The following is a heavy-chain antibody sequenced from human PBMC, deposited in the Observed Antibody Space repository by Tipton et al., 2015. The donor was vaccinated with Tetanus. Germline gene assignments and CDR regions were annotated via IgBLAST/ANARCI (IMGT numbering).Heavy chain of an antibody. J-gene: IGHJ6*02. Sequence: SLRLSCAASGFTFSGHGMHWVRQAPGKGLEWVAVISADGSIDYYADSVKGRFTISRDNSKNTLSLQMNSLRVEDTAVYYCAKDLHWYGMDVWGQGTTVTVSS. CDR3: AKDLHWYGMDV. D-gene: IGHD3/OR15-3a*01. CDR2: ISADGSID. V-gene: IGHV3-33*05. CDR1: GFTFSGHG.